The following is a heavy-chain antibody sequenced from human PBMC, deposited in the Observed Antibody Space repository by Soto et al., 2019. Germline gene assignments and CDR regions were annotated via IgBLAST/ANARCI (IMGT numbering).Heavy chain of an antibody. V-gene: IGHV4-59*01. J-gene: IGHJ6*02. CDR3: ARDGGIAARPLYYYYGMDV. CDR1: GGSISSYY. D-gene: IGHD6-6*01. Sequence: KPSETLSLTCTVSGGSISSYYWSWIRQPPGKGLEWIGYIYYSGSTNYNPSLKSRVTTSVDTSKNQFSLKLSSVTAADTAVYYCARDGGIAARPLYYYYGMDVWGQGTTVTVSS. CDR2: IYYSGST.